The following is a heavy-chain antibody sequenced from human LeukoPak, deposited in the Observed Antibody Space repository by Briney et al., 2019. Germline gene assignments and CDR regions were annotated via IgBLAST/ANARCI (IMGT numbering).Heavy chain of an antibody. CDR2: IYYTGSA. J-gene: IGHJ4*02. CDR1: GGSISSSSYY. CDR3: ARHPERYSYFDY. V-gene: IGHV4-39*01. Sequence: SETLSLTCTVSGGSISSSSYYWGWIRQPPGKGLEWIGSIYYTGSAYHNPSLKSRVTMSVDTSKNQFSLRLSSVTAADTAVYSCARHPERYSYFDYWGQGTLATVSS. D-gene: IGHD5-18*01.